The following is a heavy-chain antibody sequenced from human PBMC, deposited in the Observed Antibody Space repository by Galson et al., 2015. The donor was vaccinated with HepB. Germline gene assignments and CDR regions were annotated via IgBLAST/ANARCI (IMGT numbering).Heavy chain of an antibody. V-gene: IGHV1-18*04. CDR3: ATGRKGFGELQNFDY. Sequence: SVKVSCKASGYTFTSYGISWVRQAPGQGLEWMGWISAYNGNTNYAQKLQGRVTMTEDTSTDTAYMELSSLRSEDTAVYYCATGRKGFGELQNFDYWGQGTLVTVSS. CDR1: GYTFTSYG. J-gene: IGHJ4*02. D-gene: IGHD3-10*01. CDR2: ISAYNGNT.